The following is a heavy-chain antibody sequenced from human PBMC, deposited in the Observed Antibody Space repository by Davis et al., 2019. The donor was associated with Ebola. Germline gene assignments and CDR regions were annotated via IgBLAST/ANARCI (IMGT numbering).Heavy chain of an antibody. D-gene: IGHD4-17*01. Sequence: ASVKVSCKASGYTFTSYDINWVRQATGQGLEWMGWMNPNSGNTGYAQKFQGRVTMTRNTSISTAYMELSSLRSEDTAVYYCARGSTVTFPQALYYYYGMDVWGQGTTVTVSS. J-gene: IGHJ6*02. CDR1: GYTFTSYD. CDR2: MNPNSGNT. CDR3: ARGSTVTFPQALYYYYGMDV. V-gene: IGHV1-8*01.